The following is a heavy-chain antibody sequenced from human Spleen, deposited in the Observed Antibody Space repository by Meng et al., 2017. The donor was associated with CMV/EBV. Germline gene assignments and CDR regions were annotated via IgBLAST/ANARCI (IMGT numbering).Heavy chain of an antibody. CDR1: GDSVSSGGYY. Sequence: GSLRLSCTVSGDSVSSGGYYWSWIRQPPGKRLEWIGYIYYSGSTNYSPSLRSRVTISSDTSKNQFSLKLISVTAADTAVYYCARDHGSSTNYYDSSGYIDAFDIWGQGTMVTVSS. CDR3: ARDHGSSTNYYDSSGYIDAFDI. CDR2: IYYSGST. D-gene: IGHD3-22*01. J-gene: IGHJ3*02. V-gene: IGHV4-61*08.